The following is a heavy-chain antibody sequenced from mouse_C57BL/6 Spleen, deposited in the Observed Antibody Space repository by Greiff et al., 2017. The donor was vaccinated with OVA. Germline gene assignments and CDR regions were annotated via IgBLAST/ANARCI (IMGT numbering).Heavy chain of an antibody. CDR3: AREGDYGSSGAMDY. V-gene: IGHV1-64*01. CDR1: GYTFTSYW. J-gene: IGHJ4*01. D-gene: IGHD1-1*01. CDR2: IHPNSGST. Sequence: VKLQQPGAELVKPGASVKLSCKASGYTFTSYWMHWVKQRPGQGLEWIGMIHPNSGSTNYNEKFKSKATLTVDKSSSTAYMQLSSLTSEDSAVYYCAREGDYGSSGAMDYWGQGTSVTVSS.